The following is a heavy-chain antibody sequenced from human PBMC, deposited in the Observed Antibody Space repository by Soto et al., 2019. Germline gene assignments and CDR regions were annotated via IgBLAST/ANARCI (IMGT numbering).Heavy chain of an antibody. Sequence: QVQLVESGGGVVQPGRSLRLSCVASGFTFSNNAMDWVRQAPGKGLEWVAGISYDGSNKYIAESVKGRLTISRDNSKNTLFLQMNSLRAEDTAVYYCARGTTTSAFSAMDVWGQGTTVTVSS. V-gene: IGHV3-30-3*01. CDR2: ISYDGSNK. D-gene: IGHD1-1*01. CDR3: ARGTTTSAFSAMDV. CDR1: GFTFSNNA. J-gene: IGHJ6*02.